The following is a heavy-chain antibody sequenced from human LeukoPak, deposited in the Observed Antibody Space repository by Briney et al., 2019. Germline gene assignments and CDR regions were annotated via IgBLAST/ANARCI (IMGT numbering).Heavy chain of an antibody. Sequence: PGGSLRLSCAAFGFTFSNYAMSWVRQAPGRGLEWVSAISGDADSTYYADSVKDRFTISRDNSKNTLYLQVNSLRADDTAVYYCAKKEGGFDHWGQGALVTVSS. J-gene: IGHJ4*02. CDR2: ISGDADST. CDR3: AKKEGGFDH. D-gene: IGHD1-26*01. V-gene: IGHV3-23*01. CDR1: GFTFSNYA.